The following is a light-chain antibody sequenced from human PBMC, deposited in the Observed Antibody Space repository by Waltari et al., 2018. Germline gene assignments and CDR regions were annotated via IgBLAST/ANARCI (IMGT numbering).Light chain of an antibody. CDR1: QSISPN. CDR3: QQYNNWLPYT. J-gene: IGKJ2*01. Sequence: EIVMTQSPATLSVSPGERATLSCRASQSISPNLAWYQQKPGQAPRLLLSGASTRATGIPGRFSGSGSGTEFTLTISSLQSEDFAIYYCQQYNNWLPYTFGQGTKLEIK. V-gene: IGKV3-15*01. CDR2: GAS.